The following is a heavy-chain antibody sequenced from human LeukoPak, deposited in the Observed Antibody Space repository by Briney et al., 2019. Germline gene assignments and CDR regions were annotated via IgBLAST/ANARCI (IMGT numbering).Heavy chain of an antibody. V-gene: IGHV3-74*01. J-gene: IGHJ1*01. Sequence: GGSLRLSCEASGFTFSRYWMHWVRQAPGKGLVWVSRIKSDGKTNYADSVKGRFTISRDNDKNTVSLQMNSLRADDTGVYYCARAPSEVGGYYPEYFRHWGQGTLVTVSS. CDR2: IKSDGKT. CDR1: GFTFSRYW. CDR3: ARAPSEVGGYYPEYFRH. D-gene: IGHD3-3*01.